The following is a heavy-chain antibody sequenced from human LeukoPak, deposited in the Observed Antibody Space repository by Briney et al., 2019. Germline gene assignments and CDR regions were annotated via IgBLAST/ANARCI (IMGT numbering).Heavy chain of an antibody. Sequence: PGGSLRLSCAASGFTVSTNYMTWVRQAPGKGLEWVSVIYNSGSTYYADSVKGRFTISRDNSKNTLYLQMNSLRAEDTAVYYCARGAGNEGFDYWGQGTLVTGSS. V-gene: IGHV3-53*01. CDR2: IYNSGST. CDR3: ARGAGNEGFDY. D-gene: IGHD4-23*01. J-gene: IGHJ4*02. CDR1: GFTVSTNY.